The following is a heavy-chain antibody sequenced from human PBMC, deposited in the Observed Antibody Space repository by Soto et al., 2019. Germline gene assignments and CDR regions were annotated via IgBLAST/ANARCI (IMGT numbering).Heavy chain of an antibody. J-gene: IGHJ4*02. D-gene: IGHD6-6*01. V-gene: IGHV6-1*01. CDR3: ARETNEYSSSSSDY. CDR2: TYYRSKWYN. Sequence: PSQTLSLTCAISGDSVSSNSAAWNWIRPSPSRGLEWLGRTYYRSKWYNDYAVSVKSRITINPDTSKNQFSPQLNSVTPEDTAVYYCARETNEYSSSSSDYWGQGTLVTVSS. CDR1: GDSVSSNSAA.